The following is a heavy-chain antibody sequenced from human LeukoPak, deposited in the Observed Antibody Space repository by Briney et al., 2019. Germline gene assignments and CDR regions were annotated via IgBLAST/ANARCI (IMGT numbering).Heavy chain of an antibody. CDR2: IYYSGST. D-gene: IGHD3-22*01. Sequence: SETLSLTCTVSGGSISSYYWSWIRQPPGKGLEWIGYIYYSGSTNYNPSLKSRVTISVDTSKNQFSLKLSSVTAADTAVYYCAREEDYYDSIDGYWGQGTLVTVSS. CDR1: GGSISSYY. CDR3: AREEDYYDSIDGY. J-gene: IGHJ4*02. V-gene: IGHV4-59*01.